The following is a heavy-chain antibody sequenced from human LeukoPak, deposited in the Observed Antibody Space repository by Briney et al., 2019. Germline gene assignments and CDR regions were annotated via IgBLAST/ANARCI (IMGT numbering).Heavy chain of an antibody. CDR3: AKMGSSSWFGLSTH. D-gene: IGHD6-13*01. CDR2: ISYSEST. J-gene: IGHJ4*02. CDR1: GGSISSYY. V-gene: IGHV4-59*08. Sequence: SETLSLTCTVSGGSISSYYWSWIRQPPGKGLEWIGYISYSESTNYNPSLKSRVTISVDTSRNQFSLKLTSMTAADTAVYYCAKMGSSSWFGLSTHWGQGTLVIVSS.